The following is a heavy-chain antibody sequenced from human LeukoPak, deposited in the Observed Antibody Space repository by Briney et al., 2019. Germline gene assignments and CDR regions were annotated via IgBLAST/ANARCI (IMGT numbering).Heavy chain of an antibody. CDR1: GGSISSSNYY. CDR3: AGPSGRYYYYYMDV. J-gene: IGHJ6*03. V-gene: IGHV4-39*07. CDR2: IYYSGST. Sequence: SETLSLTCTVSGGSISSSNYYWGWIRQPPGKGLEWIGSIYYSGSTYYNPSLKSRVIISVDTSQNQFSLKLSSVTAADTAVYYCAGPSGRYYYYYMDVWGKGTTVTVSS.